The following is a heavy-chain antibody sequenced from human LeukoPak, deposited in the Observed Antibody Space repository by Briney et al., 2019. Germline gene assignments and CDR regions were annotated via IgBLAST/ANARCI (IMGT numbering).Heavy chain of an antibody. CDR2: INPNSGGT. V-gene: IGHV1-2*02. J-gene: IGHJ3*02. CDR1: GYTFTGYY. CDR3: ARFITGTHRGAFDI. Sequence: PWASVKVSCKASGYTFTGYYMHWVRQAPGQGLEWMGWINPNSGGTNYAQKFQGRVTMTRDTSISTAYMELSRLRSDDTAVYYCARFITGTHRGAFDIWGQGTMVTVSS. D-gene: IGHD1-20*01.